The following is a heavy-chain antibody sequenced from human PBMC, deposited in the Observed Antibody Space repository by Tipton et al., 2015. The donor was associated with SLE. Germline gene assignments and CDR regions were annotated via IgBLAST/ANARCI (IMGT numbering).Heavy chain of an antibody. CDR2: INHSGRT. CDR3: ARVGSYFDY. Sequence: TLSLTCAVYGGSFRDYYWTWIRQPPGKGLEWIGEINHSGRTNYNPSLKSRLTISVDTSKNQFSLKLSSVTAADTAVYYCARVGSYFDYWGQGTLVTVSS. J-gene: IGHJ4*02. V-gene: IGHV4-34*01. CDR1: GGSFRDYY.